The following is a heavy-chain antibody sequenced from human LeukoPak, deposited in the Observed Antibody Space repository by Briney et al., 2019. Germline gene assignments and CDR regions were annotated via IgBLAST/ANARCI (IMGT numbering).Heavy chain of an antibody. D-gene: IGHD6-13*01. V-gene: IGHV4-34*09. Sequence: SETLSLTCAVYGGSFSGYYWSWIRQHPEKGLEWIGYIYNSGNTYYNPSLKSRVTISVDTSKNQFSLKLTSVTAADTAVYYCARDSVAVAGNPVGPWGQGTLVTVSS. J-gene: IGHJ5*02. CDR1: GGSFSGYY. CDR2: IYNSGNT. CDR3: ARDSVAVAGNPVGP.